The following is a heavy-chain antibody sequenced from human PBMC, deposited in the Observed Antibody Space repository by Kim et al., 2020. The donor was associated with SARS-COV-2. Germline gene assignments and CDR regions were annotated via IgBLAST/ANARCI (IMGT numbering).Heavy chain of an antibody. Sequence: GGSLRLSCAASGFTFSSYAMSWVRQAPGKGLEWVSAISGSGGSTYYADSVKGRFTISRDNSKNTLYLQMNSLRAEDTAVYYCAKIPSRITMIVVDRNFDYWGQGTLVTVSS. J-gene: IGHJ4*02. V-gene: IGHV3-23*01. D-gene: IGHD3-22*01. CDR1: GFTFSSYA. CDR2: ISGSGGST. CDR3: AKIPSRITMIVVDRNFDY.